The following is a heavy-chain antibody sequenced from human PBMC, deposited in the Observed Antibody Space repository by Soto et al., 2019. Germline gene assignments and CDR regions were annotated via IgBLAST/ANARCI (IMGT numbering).Heavy chain of an antibody. D-gene: IGHD5-18*01. Sequence: ASVKVSCKASGYTFPSYGISWVRQAPGQGLEWMGWISAYNGNTNYAQKLQGRVTMTTDTSTSTAYMELRSLRSDDTAVYYCARGLSGYSYGSGAFDIWGQGTMVTVSS. CDR2: ISAYNGNT. CDR1: GYTFPSYG. V-gene: IGHV1-18*01. J-gene: IGHJ3*02. CDR3: ARGLSGYSYGSGAFDI.